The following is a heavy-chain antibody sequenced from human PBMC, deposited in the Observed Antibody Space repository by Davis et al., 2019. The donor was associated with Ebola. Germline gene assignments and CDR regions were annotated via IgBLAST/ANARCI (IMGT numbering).Heavy chain of an antibody. J-gene: IGHJ4*02. CDR1: GYTFTTHY. D-gene: IGHD3-22*01. CDR3: ARGRITMIIGGYFDY. Sequence: ASVKVSCKASGYTFTTHYMHWVRQAPGQGLEWMGIINPSGGSTSYAQKFQGRVTMTRDTSTSTVYMELSSLRSEDTAVYYCARGRITMIIGGYFDYWDQGTLVTVSS. V-gene: IGHV1-46*01. CDR2: INPSGGST.